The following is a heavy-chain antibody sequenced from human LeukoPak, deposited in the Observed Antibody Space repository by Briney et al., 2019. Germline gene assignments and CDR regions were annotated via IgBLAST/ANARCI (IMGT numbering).Heavy chain of an antibody. CDR1: GFTLSTYG. CDR3: AKNRIPTAITPDS. D-gene: IGHD2-2*01. J-gene: IGHJ5*01. Sequence: GRSLRLSCAASGFTLSTYGVHWVRQAPGKGLEWLAVISYDGRNTYYGDSVKGRFTISRDNSKNTVFLQMNSLRVEDTAVYHCAKNRIPTAITPDSWGQGTLVTVSS. V-gene: IGHV3-30*18. CDR2: ISYDGRNT.